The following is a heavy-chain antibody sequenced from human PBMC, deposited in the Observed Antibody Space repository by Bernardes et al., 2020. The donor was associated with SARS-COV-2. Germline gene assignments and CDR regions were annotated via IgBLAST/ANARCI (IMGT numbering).Heavy chain of an antibody. CDR3: ATFRDAR. V-gene: IGHV3-74*01. CDR1: GFTFRNYW. Sequence: GGSLRLSCVASGFTFRNYWLHWVRQAPGKGLVWVSRINPDGSSTSYADSVKGRFTISRDNAKNTFYLQMNSLRAEDTALYYCATFRDARWGQGTLVTVSS. CDR2: INPDGSST. D-gene: IGHD2-2*01. J-gene: IGHJ4*02.